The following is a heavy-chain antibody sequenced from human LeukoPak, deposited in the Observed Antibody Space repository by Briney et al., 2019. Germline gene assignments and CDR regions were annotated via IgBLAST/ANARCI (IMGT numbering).Heavy chain of an antibody. Sequence: PGGSLRLSCAASGFTFSNAWMSWVRQAPGKGLEWVGRIKSKTDGGTTDYATPVKGRFTISRDDSKNTLYLQVNSLKTEDTAVYYCTTRVYYDSSGYANFDYWGRGTLVTVSS. J-gene: IGHJ4*02. V-gene: IGHV3-15*01. CDR2: IKSKTDGGTT. CDR1: GFTFSNAW. CDR3: TTRVYYDSSGYANFDY. D-gene: IGHD3-22*01.